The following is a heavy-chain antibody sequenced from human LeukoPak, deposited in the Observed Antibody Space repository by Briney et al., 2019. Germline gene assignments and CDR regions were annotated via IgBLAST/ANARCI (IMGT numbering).Heavy chain of an antibody. D-gene: IGHD7-27*01. CDR3: ARFNWGSTYYFDY. CDR1: GCSFTSYW. Sequence: GESLQISCKCSGCSFTSYWIGWVRPMPGKGLEWMGIIYPGDSDTRYSPSFQGQVTISADKSITTAYLQWSSLKASDTAMYYCARFNWGSTYYFDYWGQGTLVTVSS. J-gene: IGHJ4*02. CDR2: IYPGDSDT. V-gene: IGHV5-51*01.